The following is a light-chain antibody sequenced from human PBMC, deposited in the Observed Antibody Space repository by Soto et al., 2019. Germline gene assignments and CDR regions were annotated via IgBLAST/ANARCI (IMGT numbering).Light chain of an antibody. CDR3: FSYTSTSLYV. J-gene: IGLJ1*01. Sequence: QSVLTQPASVSGSPGQSITISCTGTSSDVGGYNYVSWYQQHPGKAPKLMIYDVSNRPSGVSNRFSGSKSGNTASLTISVLQAQDEADYYCFSYTSTSLYVFGTGTKVTVL. CDR2: DVS. CDR1: SSDVGGYNY. V-gene: IGLV2-14*01.